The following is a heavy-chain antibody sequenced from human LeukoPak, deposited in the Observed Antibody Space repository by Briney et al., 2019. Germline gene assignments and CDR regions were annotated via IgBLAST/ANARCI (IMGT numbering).Heavy chain of an antibody. D-gene: IGHD3-16*01. CDR2: IYYSGRT. Sequence: SETLSLTCSVSGGYISTSNYYWGWIRQPPGKGLEWIGTIYYSGRTYYNPSLQSRVTISLDTSKNQLSLQVRSVTVVDTAVYYCARFFYYDASLPPYWGQGTLVTVSS. CDR3: ARFFYYDASLPPY. CDR1: GGYISTSNYY. V-gene: IGHV4-39*01. J-gene: IGHJ4*02.